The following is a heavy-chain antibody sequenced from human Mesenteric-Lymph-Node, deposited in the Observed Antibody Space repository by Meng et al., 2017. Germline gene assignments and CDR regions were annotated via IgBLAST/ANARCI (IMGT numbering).Heavy chain of an antibody. CDR1: GGSISSGGFY. CDR3: ARTNYGDYNWFDP. V-gene: IGHV4-31*03. Sequence: QGQLHGVGPGLVKLSQTLSLTCTVSGGSISSGGFYWSWIRHHPGKGLEWIGYIYYSGSTYYNPSLRSRVAISIDTSKNQFSLKLTSVTAADTAVYFCARTNYGDYNWFDPWGQGTLVTVSS. D-gene: IGHD4-17*01. CDR2: IYYSGST. J-gene: IGHJ5*02.